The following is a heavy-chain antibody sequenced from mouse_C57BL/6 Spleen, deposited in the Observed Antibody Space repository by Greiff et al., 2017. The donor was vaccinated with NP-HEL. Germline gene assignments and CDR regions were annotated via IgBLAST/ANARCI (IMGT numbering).Heavy chain of an antibody. CDR1: GYSITSGYY. CDR3: AREGGGCLDY. D-gene: IGHD6-1*01. CDR2: ISYDGSN. V-gene: IGHV3-6*01. Sequence: VQLKESGPGLVKPSQSLSLTCSVTGYSITSGYYWNWIRQFPGNKLEWMGYISYDGSNNYNPSLKNRISITRDTSKNQFFLKLNSVTTEDTATYYCAREGGGCLDYWGQGTTLTVSS. J-gene: IGHJ2*01.